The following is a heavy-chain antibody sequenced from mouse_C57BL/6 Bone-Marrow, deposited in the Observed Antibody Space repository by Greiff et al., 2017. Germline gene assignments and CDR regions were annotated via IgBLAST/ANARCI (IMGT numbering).Heavy chain of an antibody. D-gene: IGHD1-1*01. Sequence: VQLQQSGAELAKPGASVTLSCKASGYTFTSYWMHWVKQRPGQGLEWIGYINPSSGYTKYNQKFKDKATLTADKSSSTAYMQLSSLTYEDSAVYYCARDFYYGSSYNYAMDYWGQGTSVTVSA. CDR3: ARDFYYGSSYNYAMDY. J-gene: IGHJ4*01. CDR1: GYTFTSYW. CDR2: INPSSGYT. V-gene: IGHV1-7*01.